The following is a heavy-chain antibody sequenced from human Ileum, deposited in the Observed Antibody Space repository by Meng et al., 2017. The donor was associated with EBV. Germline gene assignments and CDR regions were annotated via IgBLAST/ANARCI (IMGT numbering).Heavy chain of an antibody. J-gene: IGHJ4*02. D-gene: IGHD4-17*01. Sequence: LQAPGPGLANPQETLSLTSLAVGAPICVTDCFWDLIRTPPGKGLEWLWSIYYSGKTYYNPSLRSRVSISVDTSKNQFSLKLSSVTAADTAVYYCVRRQKSDGDYAHFDNWGQGTLVTVSS. V-gene: IGHV4-39*01. CDR3: VRRQKSDGDYAHFDN. CDR1: GAPICVTDCF. CDR2: IYYSGKT.